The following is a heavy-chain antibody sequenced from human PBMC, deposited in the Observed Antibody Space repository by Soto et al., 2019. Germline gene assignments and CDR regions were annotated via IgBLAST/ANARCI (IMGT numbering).Heavy chain of an antibody. CDR3: ARDRGSGYDKGGWFDP. V-gene: IGHV1-69*01. J-gene: IGHJ5*02. Sequence: QVQLVQSGAEVKKPGASVKVSCKASGYTFISYAISWVRQAPGQGLEWMGGIIPIFGTANYAQKFQGRVTITADESTSTAYMELSSLRSEDTAVYYCARDRGSGYDKGGWFDPWGQGTLVTVSS. D-gene: IGHD5-12*01. CDR1: GYTFISYA. CDR2: IIPIFGTA.